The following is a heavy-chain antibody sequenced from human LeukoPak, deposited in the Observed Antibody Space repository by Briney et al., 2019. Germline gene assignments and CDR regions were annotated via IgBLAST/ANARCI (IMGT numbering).Heavy chain of an antibody. CDR1: GYXFSGYY. CDR2: INPNSGGT. J-gene: IGHJ4*02. CDR3: ATEVTD. V-gene: IGHV1-2*02. Sequence: ASVKVSCTASGYXFSGYYIHWVRQAPGQGLEWMGWINPNSGGTKYAQKFQGRVTMTRDTSISTAYMELSRLRSDDTAVYYCATEVTDWGQGTLVTVSS. D-gene: IGHD5-18*01.